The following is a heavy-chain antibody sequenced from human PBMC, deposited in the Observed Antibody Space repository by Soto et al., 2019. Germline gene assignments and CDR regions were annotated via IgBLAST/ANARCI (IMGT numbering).Heavy chain of an antibody. CDR2: IYYSGST. D-gene: IGHD4-17*01. CDR3: ANYPTTVTSDY. Sequence: QVQLQESGPGLVKPSETLSLTCTVSGGSVTTGSYYWSWIRQPPGKGLEWIGYIYYSGSTNYNPALTSRFTISVDTSKNQFSLKLRSVTAADTAVYYCANYPTTVTSDYWGQGTLVTVSS. CDR1: GGSVTTGSYY. V-gene: IGHV4-61*01. J-gene: IGHJ4*02.